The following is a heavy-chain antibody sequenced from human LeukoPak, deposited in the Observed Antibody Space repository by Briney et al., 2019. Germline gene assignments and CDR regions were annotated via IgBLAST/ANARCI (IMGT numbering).Heavy chain of an antibody. CDR2: IYYSGST. CDR1: GGSISSYY. CDR3: ARTYYDILTGYGDAFDI. D-gene: IGHD3-9*01. Sequence: SETLSLTCTVSGGSISSYYWSWIRQPPGKGLEWIGYIYYSGSTNYNPSLKSRVTISVDTSKNQFSLKLSSVTAADTAVYYCARTYYDILTGYGDAFDIWGQGTMVTVSS. J-gene: IGHJ3*02. V-gene: IGHV4-59*01.